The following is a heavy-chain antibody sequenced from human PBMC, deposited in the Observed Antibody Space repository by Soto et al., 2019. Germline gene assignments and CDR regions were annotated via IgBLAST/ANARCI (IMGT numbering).Heavy chain of an antibody. CDR2: IYYSGST. CDR3: ASPYYDFWSGFHNDAFDI. J-gene: IGHJ3*02. Sequence: QLQLQESGPGLVKPSETLSLTCTVSGGSISSSNYYWGWIRQPPGKGLEWIGSIYYSGSTYYNPSLKSRVTISVDTSKNQFSLTLHSVTAADTAVYYCASPYYDFWSGFHNDAFDIWGQGTMVTVSS. D-gene: IGHD3-3*01. CDR1: GGSISSSNYY. V-gene: IGHV4-39*01.